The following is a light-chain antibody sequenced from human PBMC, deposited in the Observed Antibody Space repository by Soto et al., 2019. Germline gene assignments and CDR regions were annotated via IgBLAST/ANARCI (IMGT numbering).Light chain of an antibody. Sequence: QSVLTQPPSASGTPGQRVTISCSGSSSNIGSNNVNWYQQLPGTAPKLLIYSNNKRPSGVPDRFSGSKSGTSASLAVSGLQSEDEADHYCAAWDDSLNGNVVFGGGTKLTVL. CDR3: AAWDDSLNGNVV. J-gene: IGLJ2*01. CDR1: SSNIGSNN. CDR2: SNN. V-gene: IGLV1-44*01.